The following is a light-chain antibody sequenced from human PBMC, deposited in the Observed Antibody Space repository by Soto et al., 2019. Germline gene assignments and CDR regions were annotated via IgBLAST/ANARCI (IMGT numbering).Light chain of an antibody. J-gene: IGLJ1*01. Sequence: QSALTQPASVSGSPGQSITISCTGSSSDIGAFNYVAWYQQYPGKAPKLIIHGVTNRPSGVSSRFSGSKSDYTASLTISGLQAEDEADYYCSSYTTAFFYVFGTGTKVTVL. CDR3: SSYTTAFFYV. CDR1: SSDIGAFNY. V-gene: IGLV2-14*01. CDR2: GVT.